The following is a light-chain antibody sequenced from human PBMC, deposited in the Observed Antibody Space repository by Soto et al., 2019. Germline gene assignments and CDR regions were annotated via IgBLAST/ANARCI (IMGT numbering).Light chain of an antibody. CDR2: GAS. CDR3: QQYNNWPGGT. V-gene: IGKV3-15*01. CDR1: QSVSSN. Sequence: EIVMTQSPATLSVSPGERATLSCRASQSVSSNLAWYQQKPGQAPRLLIYGASTRATGIPARFSGSGSGTEFTLTISSLQSEDFAVYYCQQYNNWPGGTFGGGTQVEIK. J-gene: IGKJ4*01.